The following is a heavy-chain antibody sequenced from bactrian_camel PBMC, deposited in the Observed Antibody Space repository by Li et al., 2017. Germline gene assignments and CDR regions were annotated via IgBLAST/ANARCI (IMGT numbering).Heavy chain of an antibody. D-gene: IGHD6*01. CDR3: ALQYGDNSWDY. CDR1: GLTFTGGNC. Sequence: GGSVQAGGSLRLSCAASGLTFTGGNCMGWFRQAPGTEREGVATLDINLRATYANFVKGRFTISRDDANNTLYLQMDNLLPEDTAMYYCALQYGDNSWDYWGQGTQVTVS. CDR2: LDINLRA. V-gene: IGHV3S55*01. J-gene: IGHJ4*01.